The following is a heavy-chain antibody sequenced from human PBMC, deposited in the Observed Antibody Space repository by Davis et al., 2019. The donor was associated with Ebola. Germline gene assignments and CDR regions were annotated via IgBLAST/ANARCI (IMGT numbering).Heavy chain of an antibody. D-gene: IGHD3-10*01. CDR1: GGSISSYY. CDR3: ARAVALSGELDP. Sequence: MPSETLSLTCTVSGGSISSYYWSWIRQPPGKGLEWIGEINHSGSTNYNPSLKSRVTISVDTSKNQFSLKLSSVTAADTAVYYCARAVALSGELDPWGQGTLVTVSS. CDR2: INHSGST. J-gene: IGHJ5*02. V-gene: IGHV4-34*01.